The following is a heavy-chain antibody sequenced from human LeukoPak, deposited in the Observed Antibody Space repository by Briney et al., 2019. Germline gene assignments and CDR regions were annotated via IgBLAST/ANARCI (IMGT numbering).Heavy chain of an antibody. CDR2: IKQDGSEK. J-gene: IGHJ4*02. V-gene: IGHV3-7*01. CDR3: AKEAYSYGYGGFDY. D-gene: IGHD5-18*01. Sequence: PGGSLRLSCAASGFTFSSYWMSWVRQAPGKGLEWVANIKQDGSEKYYADSVKGRFTISRDNSKNTLYLQMNSLRAEDTAVYYCAKEAYSYGYGGFDYWGQGTLVTVSS. CDR1: GFTFSSYW.